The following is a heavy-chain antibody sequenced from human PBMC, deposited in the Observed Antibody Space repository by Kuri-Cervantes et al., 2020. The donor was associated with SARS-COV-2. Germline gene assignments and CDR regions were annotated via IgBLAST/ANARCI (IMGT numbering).Heavy chain of an antibody. J-gene: IGHJ4*02. CDR2: IWYDGSNK. CDR3: ARDCAAGIFDY. D-gene: IGHD1-1*01. Sequence: GGSLRPSCAASGFTFSSYGMHWVRQAPGKGLEWVAVIWYDGSNKYYADSVKGRFTISRDNSKNALYLQMNSLRAEDTAVYYCARDCAAGIFDYWGQGTLVTVSS. CDR1: GFTFSSYG. V-gene: IGHV3-33*01.